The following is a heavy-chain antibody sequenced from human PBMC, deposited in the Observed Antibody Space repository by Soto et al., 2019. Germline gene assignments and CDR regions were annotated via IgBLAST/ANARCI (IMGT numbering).Heavy chain of an antibody. V-gene: IGHV3-49*03. CDR3: TREAGGGSSRYPETYFDY. J-gene: IGHJ4*02. CDR1: GFSFGDYA. CDR2: IRSKPFGGTT. Sequence: SLRLSCTGSGFSFGDYAMSWFRQAPGKGLEWVGFIRSKPFGGTTAYAASVQGRFMISRDDSKSNGYLQMNSLKTEDTAVYYCTREAGGGSSRYPETYFDYSGQATLVTVSS. D-gene: IGHD6-13*01.